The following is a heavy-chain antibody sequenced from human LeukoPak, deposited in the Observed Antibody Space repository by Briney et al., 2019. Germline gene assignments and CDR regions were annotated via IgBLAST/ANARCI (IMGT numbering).Heavy chain of an antibody. D-gene: IGHD5-18*01. Sequence: SETLSLTCAVYGGSFSGNNWRWLRQPPGEGREGSGEINHSGSTNYNPSLKSRVTISVDTSKNQFSLKLSSVTAADTAVYYCARGRRGYSYGRHFDYWGQGTLVTVSS. CDR2: INHSGST. J-gene: IGHJ4*02. V-gene: IGHV4-34*01. CDR1: GGSFSGNN. CDR3: ARGRRGYSYGRHFDY.